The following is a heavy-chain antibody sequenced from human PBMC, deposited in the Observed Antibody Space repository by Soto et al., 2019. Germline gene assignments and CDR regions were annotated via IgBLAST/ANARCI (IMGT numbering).Heavy chain of an antibody. CDR1: GYSFTSYW. D-gene: IGHD4-4*01. CDR3: ARHFSFRDGYSPFDY. J-gene: IGHJ4*02. CDR2: IDPSDSYT. V-gene: IGHV5-10-1*01. Sequence: PGESLKISCKGSGYSFTSYWISWVRQMPGKGLEWMGRIDPSDSYTNYSPSFQGHVTISADRSISTAYLQWSSLKASDTAMYYCARHFSFRDGYSPFDYWGQGTLVTVSS.